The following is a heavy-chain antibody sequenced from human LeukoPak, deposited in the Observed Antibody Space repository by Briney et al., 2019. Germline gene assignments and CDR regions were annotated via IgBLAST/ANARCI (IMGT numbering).Heavy chain of an antibody. CDR3: ARAGYCSTTTCYTDS. CDR2: VNPNSGGT. D-gene: IGHD2-2*02. J-gene: IGHJ4*02. CDR1: GYTFTGYY. V-gene: IGHV1-2*02. Sequence: GASVKVSCKASGYTFTGYYMHWVRQAPGQGLGWMGWVNPNSGGTNYAQKFQGRVTMTRDTSITTAYMELSRLRSDDTAFYYCARAGYCSTTTCYTDSWGQGTLVTVSS.